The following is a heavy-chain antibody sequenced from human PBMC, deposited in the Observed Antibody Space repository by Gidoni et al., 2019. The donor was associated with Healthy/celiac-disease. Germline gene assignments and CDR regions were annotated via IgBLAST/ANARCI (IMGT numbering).Heavy chain of an antibody. Sequence: QESGPGLVKPSETLSLTCAVSGYSISSGYYWGWIRQPPGKGLEWIGSIYHSGSTYYNPSLKSRVTISVDTSKNQFSLKLSSVTAADTAVYYCARDDLDILTGYLGLDYWGQGTLVTVSS. CDR2: IYHSGST. CDR3: ARDDLDILTGYLGLDY. J-gene: IGHJ4*02. V-gene: IGHV4-38-2*02. CDR1: GYSISSGYY. D-gene: IGHD3-9*01.